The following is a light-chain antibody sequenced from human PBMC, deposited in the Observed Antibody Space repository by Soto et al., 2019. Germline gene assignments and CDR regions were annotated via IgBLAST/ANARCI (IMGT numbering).Light chain of an antibody. CDR2: ANN. CDR3: CSHAGFNTPYV. CDR1: SSNIGAGYD. V-gene: IGLV1-40*01. J-gene: IGLJ1*01. Sequence: QSVLTQPPSVSGAPGQRVTISCTGSSSNIGAGYDVHWYQLLPGTAPKLLIYANNNRPSGVPDRFSGSKSGNSASLTISGLQAEDEADYYCCSHAGFNTPYVFATGTKVTVL.